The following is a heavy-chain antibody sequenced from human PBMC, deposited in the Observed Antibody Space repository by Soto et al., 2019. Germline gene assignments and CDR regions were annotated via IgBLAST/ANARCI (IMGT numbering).Heavy chain of an antibody. J-gene: IGHJ6*02. CDR3: ARDPTYYDFWSGYGMDV. Sequence: GASVKVSCKASGYTFTSYGISWVRQAPGQGLEWMGWISAYNGNTNYAQKLQGRVTMTTDTSTSTAYMELRSLRSDDTAVYYCARDPTYYDFWSGYGMDVWGQGTTVTVSS. V-gene: IGHV1-18*04. CDR1: GYTFTSYG. CDR2: ISAYNGNT. D-gene: IGHD3-3*01.